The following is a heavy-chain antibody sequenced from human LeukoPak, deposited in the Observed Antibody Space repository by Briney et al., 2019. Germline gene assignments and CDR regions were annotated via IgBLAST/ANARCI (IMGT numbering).Heavy chain of an antibody. D-gene: IGHD4-11*01. V-gene: IGHV1-2*02. CDR1: GYTFTGYY. Sequence: ASVKVSCKASGYTFTGYYMHWVRQAPGQGLEWMGWINPNSGGTNYAQKFQGRVTMTRDTSTSTVYMELSSLRSEDTALYYCARGISGGSTVTYFFDYWGQGTLVTVSS. CDR2: INPNSGGT. CDR3: ARGISGGSTVTYFFDY. J-gene: IGHJ4*02.